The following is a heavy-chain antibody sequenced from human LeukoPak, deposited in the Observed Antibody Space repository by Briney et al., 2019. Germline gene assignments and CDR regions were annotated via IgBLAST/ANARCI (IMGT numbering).Heavy chain of an antibody. CDR3: ARALKIWDGDAFDI. D-gene: IGHD1-26*01. CDR1: GGSFSGYY. CDR2: IYHSGST. Sequence: SETLSLTCAVYGGSFSGYYWSWIRQTPGKGLEWIGYIYHSGSTYYNPSLKSRVTISVDRSKNQFSLKLSSVTAADTAVYCCARALKIWDGDAFDIWGQGTMVTVSS. V-gene: IGHV4-34*01. J-gene: IGHJ3*02.